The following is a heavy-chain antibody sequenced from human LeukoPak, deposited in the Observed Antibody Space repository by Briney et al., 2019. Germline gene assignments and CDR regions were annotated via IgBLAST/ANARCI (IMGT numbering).Heavy chain of an antibody. D-gene: IGHD1-26*01. Sequence: GGSLRLSCAASGFTVGSNYMSWVRQAPGKGLEWVSVIYSGGSTYYADSVKGRFTISRDNSKNTLYLQMNSLRAEDTAVYYCARLSGRHYFDYWGQGTLVTVSS. CDR2: IYSGGST. J-gene: IGHJ4*02. CDR3: ARLSGRHYFDY. CDR1: GFTVGSNY. V-gene: IGHV3-53*01.